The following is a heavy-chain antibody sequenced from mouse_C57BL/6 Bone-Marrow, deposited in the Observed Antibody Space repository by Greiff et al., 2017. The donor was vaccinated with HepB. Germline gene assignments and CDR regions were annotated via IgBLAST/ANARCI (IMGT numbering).Heavy chain of an antibody. Sequence: QVQLKQPGAELVRPGSSVKLSCKASGYTFTSYWMHWVKQRPIQGLEWIGNIDPSDSETHYNQKFKDKATLTVDKSSSTAYMQLSSLTSEDSAVYYCARGGSYDWFAYWGQGTLVTVSA. CDR1: GYTFTSYW. V-gene: IGHV1-52*01. CDR2: IDPSDSET. CDR3: ARGGSYDWFAY. J-gene: IGHJ3*01. D-gene: IGHD1-1*02.